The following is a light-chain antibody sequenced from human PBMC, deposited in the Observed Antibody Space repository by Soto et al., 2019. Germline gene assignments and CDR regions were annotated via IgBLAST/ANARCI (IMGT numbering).Light chain of an antibody. J-gene: IGLJ2*01. CDR3: QSFGSSSYVV. V-gene: IGLV6-57*03. CDR2: EDN. Sequence: NFMLTQPHSVSESPGKTVTISCTRSSGSIASNYVQWYQQRPGSAPTTVIYEDNQRPSGVPDRFSGSIDSSSNSASLTISGLKTEDEAEYFRQSFGSSSYVVFGGGTKLTVL. CDR1: SGSIASNY.